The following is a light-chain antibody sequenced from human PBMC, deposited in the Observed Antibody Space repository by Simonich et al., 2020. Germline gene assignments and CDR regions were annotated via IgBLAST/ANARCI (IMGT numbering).Light chain of an antibody. J-gene: IGLJ3*02. CDR1: SSDVGGYNY. CDR3: SSYTSSSWV. CDR2: DVS. V-gene: IGLV2-14*01. Sequence: QSALTQPRSVSGSPGQSVTISCTGTSSDVGGYNYVSWYHKHPGKATKIMIYDVSKRPAGVSKRFSGSKSGNTASLTISGLQAEDEADYYCSSYTSSSWVFGGGTKLTVL.